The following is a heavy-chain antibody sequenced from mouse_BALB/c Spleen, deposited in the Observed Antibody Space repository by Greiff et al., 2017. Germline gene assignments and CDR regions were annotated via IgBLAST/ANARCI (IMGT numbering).Heavy chain of an antibody. D-gene: IGHD1-1*01. CDR3: ARVVYYAMDY. CDR2: IDPANGNT. CDR1: GFNIKDTY. V-gene: IGHV14-3*02. Sequence: LVESGAELVKPGASVKLSCTASGFNIKDTYMHWVKQRPEQGLEWIGRIDPANGNTKYDPKFQGKATITADTSSNTAYLQLSSLTSEDTAVYYCARVVYYAMDYWGQGTSVTVSS. J-gene: IGHJ4*01.